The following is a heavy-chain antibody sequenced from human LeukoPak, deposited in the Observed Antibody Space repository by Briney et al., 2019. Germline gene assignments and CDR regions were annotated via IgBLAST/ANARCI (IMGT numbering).Heavy chain of an antibody. Sequence: GRSLRLSCAASGFTFSSYGMHWVRQAPGKGLERVAVIWYDGSNRYYEDSVKGRFTISRDNSKNTLYLQMNSLRAEDTAVYYCARDQRFGELLDYWGQGTLVTVSS. CDR2: IWYDGSNR. CDR1: GFTFSSYG. CDR3: ARDQRFGELLDY. V-gene: IGHV3-33*01. D-gene: IGHD3-10*01. J-gene: IGHJ4*02.